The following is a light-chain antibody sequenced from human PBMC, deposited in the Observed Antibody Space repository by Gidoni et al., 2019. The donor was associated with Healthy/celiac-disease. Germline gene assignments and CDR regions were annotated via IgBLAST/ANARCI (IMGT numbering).Light chain of an antibody. CDR1: QDISNY. J-gene: IGKJ3*01. Sequence: DIQMTQCPSSLSASVGDRVTITCQASQDISNYLNWYQQKPGKAPKLLIYAASNLETGVPSRFSGSGSGTDFTFTISSLQPEDIATYYCQQYYNTPFTFGPGTKVEIK. CDR2: AAS. V-gene: IGKV1-33*01. CDR3: QQYYNTPFT.